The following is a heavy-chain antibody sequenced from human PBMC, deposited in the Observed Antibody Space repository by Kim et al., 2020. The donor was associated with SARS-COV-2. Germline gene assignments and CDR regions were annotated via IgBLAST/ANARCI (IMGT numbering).Heavy chain of an antibody. J-gene: IGHJ5*02. CDR3: YCSSTSCYISWFDP. Sequence: ADTVKGRLTIYRDNSKNTLYLQMNSLRAEDTAVYYCYCSSTSCYISWFDPWGQGTLVTVSS. V-gene: IGHV3-23*01. D-gene: IGHD2-2*02.